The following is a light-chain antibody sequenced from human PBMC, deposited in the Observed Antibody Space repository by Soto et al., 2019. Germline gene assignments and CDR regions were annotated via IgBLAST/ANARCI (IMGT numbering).Light chain of an antibody. Sequence: DIQITQYPSTLSASIGARVTITCRASESVKSWLAWYQQKAGQAPKFLIYKASTLESGVPSRFSGSGSGTEFTLTISSLQSDDFATYYCQQYNTCPWTFGQGTKVDIK. CDR1: ESVKSW. CDR3: QQYNTCPWT. CDR2: KAS. V-gene: IGKV1-5*03. J-gene: IGKJ1*01.